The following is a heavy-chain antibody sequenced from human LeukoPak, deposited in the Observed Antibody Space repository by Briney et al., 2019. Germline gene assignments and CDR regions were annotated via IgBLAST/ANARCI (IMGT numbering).Heavy chain of an antibody. D-gene: IGHD5-12*01. CDR3: ARGGSGYDSFYYYGMDV. CDR1: GGSISSGGYY. J-gene: IGHJ6*02. Sequence: TLSLTCTVSGGSISSGGYYWSCIRQPPGKGLEWIVYIYDSGSTNYNPSLKSRVTISVDTSKNQFSLKLSSVTAADTAVYYCARGGSGYDSFYYYGMDVWGQGTTVTVSS. V-gene: IGHV4-61*08. CDR2: IYDSGST.